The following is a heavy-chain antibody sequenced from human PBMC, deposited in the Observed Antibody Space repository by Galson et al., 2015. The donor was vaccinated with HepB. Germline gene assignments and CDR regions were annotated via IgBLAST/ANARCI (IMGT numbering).Heavy chain of an antibody. CDR3: ATGQGCGGDCYHPLDY. CDR2: FDPEDGET. V-gene: IGHV1-24*01. D-gene: IGHD2-21*02. J-gene: IGHJ4*02. CDR1: GYTLTELS. Sequence: SVKVSCKVSGYTLTELSMHWVRQAPGKGLEWMGGFDPEDGETIYAQKFQGRVTMTEDTSTDTAYMELSSLRSEDTAVYYCATGQGCGGDCYHPLDYWGQGTLVTVSS.